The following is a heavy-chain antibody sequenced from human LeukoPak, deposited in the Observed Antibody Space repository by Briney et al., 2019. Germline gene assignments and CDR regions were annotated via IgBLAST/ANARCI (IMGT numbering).Heavy chain of an antibody. CDR3: TREAAAGIDY. Sequence: GGSLRLSCAASGFTFSTYWMSWVRQAPGKGLKWVANIKQDGSEKYYLDSVKGRFTISRDNAKNSLYLQMNSLRAEDTAVYFCTREAAAGIDYWGQGTLVTVSS. V-gene: IGHV3-7*01. CDR1: GFTFSTYW. D-gene: IGHD6-13*01. J-gene: IGHJ4*02. CDR2: IKQDGSEK.